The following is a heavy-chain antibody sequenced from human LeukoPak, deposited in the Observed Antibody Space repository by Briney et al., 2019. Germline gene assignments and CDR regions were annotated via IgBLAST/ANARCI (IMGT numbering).Heavy chain of an antibody. J-gene: IGHJ4*02. D-gene: IGHD6-19*01. CDR3: AKGNSQWLVTFLDY. CDR2: ISSSGDTT. V-gene: IGHV3-23*01. Sequence: GGSLRLSCAASGFTFSSYAMSWVHQAPGKGLEWVSSISSSGDTTYYADSVKGRFTISRDNSKSTLYLQMNSLRAEDTAVYYCAKGNSQWLVTFLDYWGQGTLVTVSS. CDR1: GFTFSSYA.